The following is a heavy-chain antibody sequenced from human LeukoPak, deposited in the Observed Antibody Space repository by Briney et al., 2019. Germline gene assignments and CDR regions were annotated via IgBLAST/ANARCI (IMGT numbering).Heavy chain of an antibody. V-gene: IGHV4-34*01. CDR3: ARGQRLRWERIYFQH. D-gene: IGHD4-23*01. CDR1: GGSFSGYY. J-gene: IGHJ1*01. Sequence: SETLSLTCAVYGGSFSGYYWSWIRQPPGKGLEWIGEINHSGSTNYNPSLKSRVTISVDTSKNQFSLKLSSVTAADTAVYYRARGQRLRWERIYFQHWGQGTLVTVSS. CDR2: INHSGST.